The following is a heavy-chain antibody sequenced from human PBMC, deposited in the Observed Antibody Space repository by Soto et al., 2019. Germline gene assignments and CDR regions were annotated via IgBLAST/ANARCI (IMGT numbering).Heavy chain of an antibody. CDR2: IIPIFGTA. V-gene: IGHV1-69*06. CDR3: ARAVVVTAITYWYFDL. Sequence: QVQLVQSGAEVKKPGSSVKVSCKASGGTFSSYAISWVRQAPGQGLEWMGGIIPIFGTANYAQKFQGRVTITADKSTSTACMELSSLRSEDTAVYYCARAVVVTAITYWYFDLWGRGTLVTVSS. D-gene: IGHD2-21*02. CDR1: GGTFSSYA. J-gene: IGHJ2*01.